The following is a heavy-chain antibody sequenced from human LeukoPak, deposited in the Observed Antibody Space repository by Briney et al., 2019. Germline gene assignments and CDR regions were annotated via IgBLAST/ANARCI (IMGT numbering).Heavy chain of an antibody. J-gene: IGHJ6*03. V-gene: IGHV1-69*13. CDR3: ARDGEKDSSGYYYYYYMDV. CDR2: IIPIFGTA. D-gene: IGHD3-22*01. CDR1: GGTFSSYA. Sequence: SVKVSCKASGGTFSSYAISWVRQAPGQGLEWMGGIIPIFGTANYAQKFQGRVTITADESTSTAYMELSSLRSEDTAVYYCARDGEKDSSGYYYYYYMDVWGKGTTVTVSS.